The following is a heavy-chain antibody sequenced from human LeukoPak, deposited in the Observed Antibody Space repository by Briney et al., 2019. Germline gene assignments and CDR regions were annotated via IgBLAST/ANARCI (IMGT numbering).Heavy chain of an antibody. V-gene: IGHV4-34*01. J-gene: IGHJ4*02. Sequence: SETLSLTCAVYVGSFSGYYWSWVRQAPGKGLEWVGEINHGGATNYNPSLKSRVTISVDTSKNQFSLKLTSVTAADTAVYYCARLGDGYNGPPGYWGQGTTVTVSS. CDR1: VGSFSGYY. CDR3: ARLGDGYNGPPGY. D-gene: IGHD5-24*01. CDR2: INHGGAT.